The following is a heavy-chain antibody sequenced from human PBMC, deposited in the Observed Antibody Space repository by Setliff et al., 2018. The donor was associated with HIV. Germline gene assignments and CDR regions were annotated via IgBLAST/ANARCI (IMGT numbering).Heavy chain of an antibody. V-gene: IGHV1-18*01. CDR2: ISAYDGDT. D-gene: IGHD4-4*01. Sequence: ASVKVSCKASNYIFTNYAITWVRQAPGQRPEWMGWISAYDGDTKYAQKFHNRLSMTADTSTTTAYMDLRGLTSDDTGVYYCARVGLSAVPFPTVYWGQGTLVTV. J-gene: IGHJ4*02. CDR3: ARVGLSAVPFPTVY. CDR1: NYIFTNYA.